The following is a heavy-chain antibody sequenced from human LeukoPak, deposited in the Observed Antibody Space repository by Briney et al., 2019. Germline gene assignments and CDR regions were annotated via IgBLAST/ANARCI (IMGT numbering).Heavy chain of an antibody. CDR3: ARDLLGYGENY. CDR2: ISAYNGNT. Sequence: ASVKVSCKASGGTFSSYAISWVRQAPGQGLEWMGWISAYNGNTNYAQKLQGRVTMTTDTSTSTAYMELRSLRSDDTAVYYCARDLLGYGENYWGQGTLVTVSS. CDR1: GGTFSSYA. J-gene: IGHJ4*02. D-gene: IGHD4-17*01. V-gene: IGHV1-18*01.